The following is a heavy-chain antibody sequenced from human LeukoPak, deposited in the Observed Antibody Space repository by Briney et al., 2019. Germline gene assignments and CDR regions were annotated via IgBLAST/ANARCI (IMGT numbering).Heavy chain of an antibody. Sequence: GASVKVSCKASGYTFTGYYMHWVRQAPGQGLEWMGWINPNSGGTNYAQKFQGRVTMTRDTSISTAYMELSRLRSDDTAVYYCARGKGSDRWLQFSLDYWGQGTLVTVSS. CDR1: GYTFTGYY. CDR2: INPNSGGT. J-gene: IGHJ4*02. V-gene: IGHV1-2*02. D-gene: IGHD5-24*01. CDR3: ARGKGSDRWLQFSLDY.